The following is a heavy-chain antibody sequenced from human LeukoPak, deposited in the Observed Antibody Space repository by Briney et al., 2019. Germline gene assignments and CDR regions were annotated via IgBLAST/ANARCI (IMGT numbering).Heavy chain of an antibody. CDR1: GFTFSSYS. Sequence: GGSLRLSCAASGFTFSSYSMSWVRQAPGKGPEWVSVIYSGGSTYYADSVKGRFTISRDNSKNTLYLQMNSLRAEDTAVYYCARGLDHGMDVWGQGTTVTVSS. D-gene: IGHD3/OR15-3a*01. V-gene: IGHV3-66*01. CDR3: ARGLDHGMDV. CDR2: IYSGGST. J-gene: IGHJ6*02.